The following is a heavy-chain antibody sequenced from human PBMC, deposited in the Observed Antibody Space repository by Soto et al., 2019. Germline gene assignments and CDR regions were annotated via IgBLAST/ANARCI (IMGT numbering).Heavy chain of an antibody. V-gene: IGHV1-69*13. D-gene: IGHD3-3*01. CDR1: GGTFSSYA. J-gene: IGHJ6*02. Sequence: SVKVSCKASGGTFSSYAISWVRQAPGQGLEWMGGIIPIFGTANYAQKFQGRVTITADESTSTAYMELSSLRSEDTAVYYCARQEGDFWSGLVYYYGMDVWGQGTTVTAP. CDR3: ARQEGDFWSGLVYYYGMDV. CDR2: IIPIFGTA.